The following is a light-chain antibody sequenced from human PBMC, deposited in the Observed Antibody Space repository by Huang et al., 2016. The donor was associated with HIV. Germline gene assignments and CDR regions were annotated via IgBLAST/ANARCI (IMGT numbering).Light chain of an antibody. J-gene: IGKJ3*01. Sequence: QLTQSPSSLSASIGDRVTIACRASHDINTYLAWYQQKPGRAPKLLISDASTFQTGVPSRFRGFGSGTAFSLTITSLQPDDFAVYYCQQLSAYPLSFGPGTTVD. V-gene: IGKV1-9*01. CDR2: DAS. CDR1: HDINTY. CDR3: QQLSAYPLS.